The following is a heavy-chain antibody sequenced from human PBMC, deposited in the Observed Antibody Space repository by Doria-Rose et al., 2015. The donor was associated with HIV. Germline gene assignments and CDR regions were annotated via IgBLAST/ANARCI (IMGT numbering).Heavy chain of an antibody. D-gene: IGHD6-13*01. Sequence: QVTLKESGPVLVKPTETLTLTCTVSGVSLSSPGMGVGWIRQPPGKALEWLANIFSDDERSYNTSLRSRLTISRGTSTSQLVLTMTDMNPVDTATYYCARRKSSRWYHKYYFDFWGQGTRVIVAA. CDR3: ARRKSSRWYHKYYFDF. J-gene: IGHJ4*02. V-gene: IGHV2-26*01. CDR1: GVSLSSPGMG. CDR2: IFSDDER.